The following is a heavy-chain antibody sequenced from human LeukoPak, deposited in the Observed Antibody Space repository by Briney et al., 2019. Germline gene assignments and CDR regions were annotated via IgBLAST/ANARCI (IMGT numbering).Heavy chain of an antibody. CDR2: IYYTGNT. V-gene: IGHV4-59*01. CDR3: ARAFSSGWYPYSIGGLWFDY. Sequence: KASETLSLTCTVSGGSISSYYWSWIRQPPGKGLEWIGNIYYTGNTNYNPSLKSRVTISVDTSKNQFSLKLSSVTAADTAVYYCARAFSSGWYPYSIGGLWFDYWGQGTLVTVSS. CDR1: GGSISSYY. D-gene: IGHD6-19*01. J-gene: IGHJ4*02.